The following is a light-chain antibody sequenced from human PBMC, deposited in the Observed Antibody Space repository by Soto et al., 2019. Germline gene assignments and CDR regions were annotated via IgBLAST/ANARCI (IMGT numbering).Light chain of an antibody. V-gene: IGKV3-20*01. CDR1: QSVSSSY. CDR3: QHYVNSPPIT. CDR2: GVS. J-gene: IGKJ5*01. Sequence: EIVLTQSPGTLSLSPGERATLSCRASQSVSSSYLAWYQQKPGQAPRLLIYGVSSRATGIPDRFSGSGSGTDFTLTISRLEPEDFAVYYCQHYVNSPPITFGQAKRLEIK.